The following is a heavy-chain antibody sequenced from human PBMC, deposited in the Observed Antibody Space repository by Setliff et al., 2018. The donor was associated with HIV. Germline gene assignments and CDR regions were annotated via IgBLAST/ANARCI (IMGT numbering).Heavy chain of an antibody. CDR1: GDSISSYY. Sequence: KTSETLSLTCTVSGDSISSYYWSWIRQPPGKGLEWIGYIYSTGSTNYNPSLKSRVTISVDTSKNQFSLKLTSVTAADTAVYYCARHEIGGYSYYFDYWGQGTLVTVSS. CDR2: IYSTGST. V-gene: IGHV4-4*09. D-gene: IGHD5-18*01. J-gene: IGHJ4*02. CDR3: ARHEIGGYSYYFDY.